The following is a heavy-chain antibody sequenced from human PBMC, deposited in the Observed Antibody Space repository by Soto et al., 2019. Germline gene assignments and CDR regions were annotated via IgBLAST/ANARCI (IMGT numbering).Heavy chain of an antibody. CDR3: AKGVVVDTTYFQH. J-gene: IGHJ1*01. CDR2: ISYDGSDK. Sequence: QVQLVESGGGVVQPGRSLRLSCAASGFTFSSYGMHWVRQAPGKGLEWVAVISYDGSDKYYADSVKGRFTISRDNSNNTLYLQMDSLRAEDKAVYYGAKGVVVDTTYFQHWGEGTLVTVS. CDR1: GFTFSSYG. V-gene: IGHV3-30*18. D-gene: IGHD2-15*01.